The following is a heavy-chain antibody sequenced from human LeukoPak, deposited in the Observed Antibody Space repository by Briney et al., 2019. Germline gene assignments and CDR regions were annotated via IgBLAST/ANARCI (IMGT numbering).Heavy chain of an antibody. Sequence: PGGSLRLSCEASGFRFSDYSMNWVRQAPGKGLEWISYIGISSGNTNYADSVKGRFTISGDKAKNSLYLQMNSLRVEDTAVYYCARDYKYAFDNWGQGTLVTVSS. CDR2: IGISSGNT. CDR1: GFRFSDYS. D-gene: IGHD5-24*01. CDR3: ARDYKYAFDN. V-gene: IGHV3-48*01. J-gene: IGHJ4*02.